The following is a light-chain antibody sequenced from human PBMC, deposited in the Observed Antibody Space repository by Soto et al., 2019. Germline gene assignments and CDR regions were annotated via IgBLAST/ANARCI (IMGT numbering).Light chain of an antibody. J-gene: IGKJ2*01. CDR1: QSVSDSS. V-gene: IGKV3-20*01. Sequence: EIVSTQSPGTLSLSPGERATLSCRASQSVSDSSLAWYHQKPGQAPRLLIYGASRRATGIPDTFSGSGSGTDFTLTISRLEPEDFAVYYCQLYGDSPMYTFGQGTKLEIK. CDR2: GAS. CDR3: QLYGDSPMYT.